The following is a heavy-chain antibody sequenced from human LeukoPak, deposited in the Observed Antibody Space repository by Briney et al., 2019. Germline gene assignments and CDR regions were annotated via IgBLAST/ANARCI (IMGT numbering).Heavy chain of an antibody. V-gene: IGHV4-59*01. J-gene: IGHJ6*02. CDR2: IYYSGST. CDR1: GGSTSSSY. D-gene: IGHD3-9*01. CDR3: ARSRGWLRYFDWSPGRYYGMDV. Sequence: SETLSLTCTVSGGSTSSSYWSWIRQPPGKGLEWIGYIYYSGSTNYNPSLKSRVTISVDTSKNQFSLKLSSVTAADTAVYYCARSRGWLRYFDWSPGRYYGMDVWGQGTTVTVSS.